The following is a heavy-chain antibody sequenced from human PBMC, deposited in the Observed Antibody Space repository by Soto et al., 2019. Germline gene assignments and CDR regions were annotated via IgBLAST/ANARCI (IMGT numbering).Heavy chain of an antibody. CDR1: GLTVGNNY. CDR2: IYSGGNT. D-gene: IGHD1-26*01. Sequence: EVLLVESGGGLVQPGGSLRLSCAASGLTVGNNYITWVRQAPGKGLEWVSIIYSGGNTYYADSVKGRFTISRDSSRNTVYLQMHSLRPEDTAVYYCTPGREQNFQWGQGTLVTVSS. V-gene: IGHV3-66*01. J-gene: IGHJ4*02. CDR3: TPGREQNFQ.